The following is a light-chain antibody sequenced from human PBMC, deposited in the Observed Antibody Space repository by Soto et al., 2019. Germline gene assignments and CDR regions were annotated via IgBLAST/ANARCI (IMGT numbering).Light chain of an antibody. CDR2: KAS. V-gene: IGKV1-5*03. J-gene: IGKJ1*01. CDR3: QQYNDYSWT. CDR1: QSIGIW. Sequence: IQMTQSPSTLSASVGDRVAITCRASQSIGIWLAWYQKKPGKAPRFLIYKASTLQTGVPSRFSGSGSGTEFTLTIISLQPDYFATYYCQQYNDYSWTFGQGTKVEIK.